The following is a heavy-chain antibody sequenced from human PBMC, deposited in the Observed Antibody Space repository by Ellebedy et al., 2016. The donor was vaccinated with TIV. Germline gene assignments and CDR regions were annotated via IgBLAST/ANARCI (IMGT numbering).Heavy chain of an antibody. CDR2: IYITGST. Sequence: SETLSLTCTVSGDSISNYYWSWIRQPAGKGLEWIGRIYITGSTNYNPSLKGRVTMSVDTSNNQFSLKLSSVTAADTAVYYCAREGSSSSGFDYWGQGTLVTVSS. V-gene: IGHV4-4*07. D-gene: IGHD6-6*01. J-gene: IGHJ4*02. CDR1: GDSISNYY. CDR3: AREGSSSSGFDY.